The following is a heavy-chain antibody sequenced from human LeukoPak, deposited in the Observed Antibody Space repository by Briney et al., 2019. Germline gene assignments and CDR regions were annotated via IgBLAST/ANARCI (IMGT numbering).Heavy chain of an antibody. D-gene: IGHD1-26*01. Sequence: ASVKVSCKASGGTFSSYAISWVRQAPGQGLEWMGWITTDKGNTHYAQKFQGRVTMTTDTSTSTAYMELRSLRSEDTAVYYCARRSGTYSDFDYWGQGTLVTVSS. V-gene: IGHV1-18*01. CDR2: ITTDKGNT. J-gene: IGHJ4*02. CDR1: GGTFSSYA. CDR3: ARRSGTYSDFDY.